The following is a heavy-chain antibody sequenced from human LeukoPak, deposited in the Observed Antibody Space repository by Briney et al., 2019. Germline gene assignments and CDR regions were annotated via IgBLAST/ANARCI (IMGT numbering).Heavy chain of an antibody. CDR3: AGYGSGSYYKAFDF. V-gene: IGHV4-61*01. Sequence: SETLSLTCTVSGASVSSGSYYWSWIRQPPGKGLEWIGYIYYSGSTNYNPSLRSRATTSIDMSKNQFSLKLSSVTAADTAVYYCAGYGSGSYYKAFDFWGQGILVTVSS. CDR1: GASVSSGSYY. CDR2: IYYSGST. J-gene: IGHJ4*02. D-gene: IGHD3-10*01.